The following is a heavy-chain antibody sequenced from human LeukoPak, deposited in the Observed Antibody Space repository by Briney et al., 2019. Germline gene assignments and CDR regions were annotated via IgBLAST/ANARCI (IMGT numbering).Heavy chain of an antibody. CDR2: ISGYNGNT. Sequence: GGSLKVSCKASGYTFISYGISWVRQAPGQGLEWMGWISGYNGNTYYAQNLRGRVTITTDKSTSTAYVQLRSLRSDDNAVYYCARGLGVVTAQSEQPKPRNFDLWGRGTQVTVSS. J-gene: IGHJ2*01. V-gene: IGHV1-18*01. CDR1: GYTFISYG. CDR3: ARGLGVVTAQSEQPKPRNFDL. D-gene: IGHD2-21*02.